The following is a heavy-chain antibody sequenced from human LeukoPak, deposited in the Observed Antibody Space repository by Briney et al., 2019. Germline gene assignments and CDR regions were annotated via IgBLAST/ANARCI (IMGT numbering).Heavy chain of an antibody. J-gene: IGHJ4*02. CDR2: ISAYNGNT. CDR1: GYTFTSYD. CDR3: AREYYDYYEGFDY. V-gene: IGHV1-18*01. D-gene: IGHD3-22*01. Sequence: GASVKVSCKASGYTFTSYDISWLRQAPGQGLEWMGRISAYNGNTNYAQKLQGRVTMTTDTSPRTAYMEPRSLRSDDTAVYFCAREYYDYYEGFDYWGQGTLVTVSS.